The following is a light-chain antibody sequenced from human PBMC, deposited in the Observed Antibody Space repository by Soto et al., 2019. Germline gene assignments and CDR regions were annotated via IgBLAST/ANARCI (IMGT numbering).Light chain of an antibody. CDR2: ECS. CDR3: CSYAGSSTPNWV. J-gene: IGLJ3*02. CDR1: SSDVGSYNL. V-gene: IGLV2-23*01. Sequence: QSALTQPASVSGSPGQSITISCTGTSSDVGSYNLVSWYQQHPGKAPKLMIYECSTRPSGVSNRFSGSKSGNTASLTISGLQAEDESDYYCCSYAGSSTPNWVFGGGTKLTVL.